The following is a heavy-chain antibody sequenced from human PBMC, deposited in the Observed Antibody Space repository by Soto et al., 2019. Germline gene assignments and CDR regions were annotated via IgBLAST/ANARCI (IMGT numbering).Heavy chain of an antibody. J-gene: IGHJ5*02. CDR2: VSGGSGVT. Sequence: EMQLLESGGGLVQPGGSLRLSCVVSGFSFSTYGVTWVRQAPGKGLEWVCGVSGGSGVTHYTDSVKGRFTISGDDSKNTVYLPMPSLRGEDTAVYYCTRWNGYGDLWGQGTLVTVSS. CDR3: TRWNGYGDL. CDR1: GFSFSTYG. V-gene: IGHV3-23*01. D-gene: IGHD1-1*01.